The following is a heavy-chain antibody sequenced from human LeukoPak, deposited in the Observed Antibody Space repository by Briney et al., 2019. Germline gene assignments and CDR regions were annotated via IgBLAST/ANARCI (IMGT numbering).Heavy chain of an antibody. CDR3: ARLVESGGEMATINFDI. CDR1: GGSISSYY. V-gene: IGHV4-4*09. CDR2: IYTSGST. D-gene: IGHD5-24*01. J-gene: IGHJ3*02. Sequence: PSETLSLTCTVSGGSISSYYWSWIRQPPGKGLEWIGYIYTSGSTNYNPSLKSRVTISVDTSKNQFSLKLSSVTAADTAVYYCARLVESGGEMATINFDIWGQGTMVTVSS.